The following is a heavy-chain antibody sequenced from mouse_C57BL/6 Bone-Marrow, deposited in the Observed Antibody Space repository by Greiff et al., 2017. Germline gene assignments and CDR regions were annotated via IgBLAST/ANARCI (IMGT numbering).Heavy chain of an antibody. Sequence: QVTLKACGPGILPPSQTLSLTCSFSGFSLSTFGMGVGWLRQPPGKGLEWLAHTWWADDKYHNTALNSRLTSSKDTSKNQVVLKIANVDTADTATYYGARIGCPYNYGSSWFAYWGQGTLGTVSA. CDR3: ARIGCPYNYGSSWFAY. J-gene: IGHJ3*01. D-gene: IGHD1-1*01. CDR1: GFSLSTFGMG. CDR2: TWWADDK. V-gene: IGHV8-8*01.